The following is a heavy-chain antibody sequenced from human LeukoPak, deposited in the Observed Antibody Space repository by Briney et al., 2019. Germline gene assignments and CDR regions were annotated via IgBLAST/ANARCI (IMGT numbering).Heavy chain of an antibody. CDR2: IASDGSHT. Sequence: GGSLRLSCAASGFTFSTYFMHWVRQAPGKGLEWVADIASDGSHTFCVESVKGRFTISRDNSKNTLYLQMNSLRAEDTAVYFCARERQDTILHSGAFDIWGQGTMVTVSS. V-gene: IGHV3-30-3*01. CDR1: GFTFSTYF. D-gene: IGHD2-21*01. J-gene: IGHJ3*02. CDR3: ARERQDTILHSGAFDI.